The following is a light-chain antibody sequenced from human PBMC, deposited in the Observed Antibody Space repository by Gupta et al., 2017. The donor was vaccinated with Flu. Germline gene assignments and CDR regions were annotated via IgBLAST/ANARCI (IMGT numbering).Light chain of an antibody. CDR3: QQSVSTPRT. CDR2: VAS. CDR1: QSISTY. J-gene: IGKJ1*01. V-gene: IGKV1-39*01. Sequence: DIQMTQSPSSLSASVGDRVTITCRASQSISTYLNWYQQKPGKVPKLLIYVASSLHSGVPSRFSGSGSGTDFTLTISSLQPEDFATYYCQQSVSTPRTFGRGTKVEIK.